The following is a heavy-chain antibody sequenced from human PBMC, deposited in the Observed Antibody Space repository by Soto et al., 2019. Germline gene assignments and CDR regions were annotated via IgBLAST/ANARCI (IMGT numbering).Heavy chain of an antibody. CDR2: IFTRDSET. Sequence: GESLKISCKGPGHLFNNHWIGWARQTPGKGLEWMGLIFTRDSETKTSPSFQGHVSFSVDNSINTVYLQWTSLKTTDTGIYFCARGYFDSGHGYDLWGQGTLVTVSS. D-gene: IGHD3-10*01. V-gene: IGHV5-51*01. CDR3: ARGYFDSGHGYDL. CDR1: GHLFNNHW. J-gene: IGHJ5*02.